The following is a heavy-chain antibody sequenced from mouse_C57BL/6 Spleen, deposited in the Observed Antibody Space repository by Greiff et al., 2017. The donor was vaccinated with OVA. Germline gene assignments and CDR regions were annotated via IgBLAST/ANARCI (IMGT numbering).Heavy chain of an antibody. V-gene: IGHV1-7*01. Sequence: QVQLQQSGAELANPGASVNLSSNASRYTCTRYXMHFVTPSPGPCLEWIGYINPSSGYTKYNQKFKDKATLTADKSSSTAYMQLSSLTYEDSAVYYCAREGRGYWGQGTTLTVSS. CDR2: INPSSGYT. CDR3: AREGRGY. D-gene: IGHD3-3*01. J-gene: IGHJ2*01. CDR1: RYTCTRYX.